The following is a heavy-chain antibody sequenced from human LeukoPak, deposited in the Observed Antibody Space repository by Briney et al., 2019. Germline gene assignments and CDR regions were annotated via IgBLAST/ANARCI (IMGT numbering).Heavy chain of an antibody. CDR1: GGSISSYY. CDR2: IYYSGST. Sequence: SETLSLTCTVSGGSISSYYWSWIRQPPGKGLEWIGYIYYSGSTNYNPSLKSRVTISVDTSKNQFSLKLSSVTAADTAVYYCAREGCSGGSCYATGDAFDIWGQGTMVTVSS. J-gene: IGHJ3*02. V-gene: IGHV4-59*12. D-gene: IGHD2-15*01. CDR3: AREGCSGGSCYATGDAFDI.